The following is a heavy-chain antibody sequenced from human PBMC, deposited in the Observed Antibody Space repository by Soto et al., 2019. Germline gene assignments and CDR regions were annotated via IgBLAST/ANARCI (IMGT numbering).Heavy chain of an antibody. CDR1: GGSVSSGSYY. J-gene: IGHJ4*02. V-gene: IGHV4-61*01. CDR2: IYYSGST. D-gene: IGHD4-17*01. Sequence: SETLSLTCTVSGGSVSSGSYYWSWIRQPPGKGLEWIGYIYYSGSTNYNPSLKSRVTISVDTSKNQFSLKLSSVTAADTAVYYCARNYGEFDYWGQGTLVTVSS. CDR3: ARNYGEFDY.